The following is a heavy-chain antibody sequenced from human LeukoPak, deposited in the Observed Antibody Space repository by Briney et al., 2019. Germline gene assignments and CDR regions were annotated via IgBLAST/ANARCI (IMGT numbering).Heavy chain of an antibody. CDR2: ISSSSSTI. J-gene: IGHJ4*02. CDR3: ARALWFGETFPAY. Sequence: GGSLRLSCAASGFTFSSYSMNWVRQAPGKGLEWVSSISSSSSTIYYADSVKGRFTISRDNAKSSLYLQMNSLRAEDTAVYYCARALWFGETFPAYWGQGTLVTVSS. D-gene: IGHD3-10*01. V-gene: IGHV3-48*01. CDR1: GFTFSSYS.